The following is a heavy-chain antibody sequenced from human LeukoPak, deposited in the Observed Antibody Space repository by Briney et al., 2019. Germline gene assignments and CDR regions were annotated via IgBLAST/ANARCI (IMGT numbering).Heavy chain of an antibody. CDR2: LKPNSGKT. CDR1: GYSLTSYD. D-gene: IGHD3-22*01. V-gene: IGHV1-8*01. Sequence: ASVTVSCKVFGYSLTSYDINWVRRAPGQGLEWMGWLKPNSGKTGYAQKFQGRVTMTRDTSKDTVYMELNSLRSEDTAVYYCARSPNYYDRSGFSRPFDHWGQGTLVTVSS. CDR3: ARSPNYYDRSGFSRPFDH. J-gene: IGHJ4*02.